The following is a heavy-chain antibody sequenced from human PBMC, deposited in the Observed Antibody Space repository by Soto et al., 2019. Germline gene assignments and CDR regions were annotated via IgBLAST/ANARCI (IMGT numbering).Heavy chain of an antibody. Sequence: GGSLRLSCAASGFTFSDYYMHWVRQAPGKGLEWVSLISWDGGSTYYADSVKGRFTISRDNSKNSLYLQMNSLRTEDTALYYCAKVSGPTHYYGMDVWGQGTTVTVSS. CDR2: ISWDGGST. CDR1: GFTFSDYY. J-gene: IGHJ6*02. D-gene: IGHD3-10*01. V-gene: IGHV3-43*01. CDR3: AKVSGPTHYYGMDV.